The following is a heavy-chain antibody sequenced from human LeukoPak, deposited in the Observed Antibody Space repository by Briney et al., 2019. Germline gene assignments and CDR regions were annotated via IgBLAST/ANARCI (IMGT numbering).Heavy chain of an antibody. V-gene: IGHV1-8*01. J-gene: IGHJ3*02. CDR3: ARSYDSSGYRNDI. D-gene: IGHD3-22*01. CDR1: GYTFTSYD. CDR2: MNPNSGNT. Sequence: GASVTVSCKASGYTFTSYDINWVRQATGQGLEWMGWMNPNSGNTGYAQKFQGRVTINRNTSISTAYMELRSLRSEDTAVYSCARSYDSSGYRNDIWGQGPMVTVSS.